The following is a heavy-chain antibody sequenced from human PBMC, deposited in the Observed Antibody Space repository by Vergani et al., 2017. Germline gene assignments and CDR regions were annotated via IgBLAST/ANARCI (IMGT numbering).Heavy chain of an antibody. CDR1: GGSISSYY. CDR3: AREYPPGHYYYMDV. J-gene: IGHJ6*03. CDR2: IHTSGST. D-gene: IGHD2-2*02. Sequence: QVQLQESCPGLVKPSETLSLTCPVSGGSISSYYWSWIRQPAGKGLEWIGSIHTSGSTNYNPALTSRVTMSVDTSKNQFSLKLSSVTAADTGVYYCAREYPPGHYYYMDVWGKGTTVTVSS. V-gene: IGHV4-4*07.